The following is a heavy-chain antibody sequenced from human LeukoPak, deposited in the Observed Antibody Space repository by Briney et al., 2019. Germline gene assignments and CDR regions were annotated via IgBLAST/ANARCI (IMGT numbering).Heavy chain of an antibody. CDR2: IYYSGSA. J-gene: IGHJ4*02. V-gene: IGHV4-31*03. D-gene: IGHD2-21*02. CDR1: GGSISSGGYY. CDR3: ARGAPVVVTAINFDY. Sequence: SQTLSLTCTVSGGSISSGGYYWSWIRHHPGKGLEWMGYIYYSGSAYYNPSLKSRVTISVDTSKNQFSLKLSSVTAADTAVYYCARGAPVVVTAINFDYWGQGALVTVSS.